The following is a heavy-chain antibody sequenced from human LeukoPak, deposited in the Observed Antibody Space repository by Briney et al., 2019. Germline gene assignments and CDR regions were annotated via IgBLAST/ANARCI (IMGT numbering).Heavy chain of an antibody. CDR2: ISSDGNVK. CDR1: AFTFTDYA. V-gene: IGHV3-30*04. CDR3: VRDLTYGARFDY. D-gene: IGHD3-9*01. J-gene: IGHJ4*02. Sequence: GGSLRLSCIGSAFTFTDYAIHWIRQAPGKAMESVAFISSDGNVKFYGDSLKGRITISRDNFRNTVFLDMTTLRPEDTALYFCVRDLTYGARFDYWGQGTLVTASS.